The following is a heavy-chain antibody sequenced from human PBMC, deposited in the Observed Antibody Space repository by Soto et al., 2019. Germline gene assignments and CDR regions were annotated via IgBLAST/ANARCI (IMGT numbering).Heavy chain of an antibody. CDR1: GFTFSSYA. CDR2: ISGSGGST. V-gene: IGHV3-23*01. CDR3: AKDHATTYYDFWSGYSIFDY. D-gene: IGHD3-3*01. J-gene: IGHJ4*02. Sequence: GGSLRLSCAASGFTFSSYAMSWVRQAPGKGLEWVSAISGSGGSTYYADSVKGRFTISRDNSKNTLYLQMNSLRAEDTAVYYCAKDHATTYYDFWSGYSIFDYWGQGTLVTVSS.